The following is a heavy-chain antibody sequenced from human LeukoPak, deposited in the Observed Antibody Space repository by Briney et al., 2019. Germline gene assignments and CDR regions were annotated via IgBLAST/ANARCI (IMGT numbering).Heavy chain of an antibody. Sequence: GSLRLSCAASGFTFSSYSMNWVRQAPGKGLEWVSSISSSSSYIYYADSVKGRFTISRDNAKNSLYLQMNSLRAEDTAVYYCARESVPNDYGEVWGQGTTVTVSS. CDR2: ISSSSSYI. CDR1: GFTFSSYS. D-gene: IGHD4-17*01. V-gene: IGHV3-21*01. J-gene: IGHJ6*02. CDR3: ARESVPNDYGEV.